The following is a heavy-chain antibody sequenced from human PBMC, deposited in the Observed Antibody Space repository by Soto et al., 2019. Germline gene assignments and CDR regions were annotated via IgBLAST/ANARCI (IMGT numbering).Heavy chain of an antibody. V-gene: IGHV3-7*01. CDR2: MNEDGSDK. CDR1: GFTLRNCW. D-gene: IGHD3-22*01. J-gene: IGHJ3*02. CDR3: VKDGSTYYYDSSGYYPGAFDI. Sequence: GGSLRLSCGGSGFTLRNCWMSWVRQAPGKGLEWVAHMNEDGSDKYYVDSVKGRFTISKDNAKNTLYLQMSSLRAEDTAVYYCVKDGSTYYYDSSGYYPGAFDIWGQGTMVTVSS.